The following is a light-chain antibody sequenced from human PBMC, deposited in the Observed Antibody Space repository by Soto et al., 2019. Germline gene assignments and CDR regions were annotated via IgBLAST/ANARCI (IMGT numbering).Light chain of an antibody. V-gene: IGLV1-40*01. Sequence: HSALTQLPSVSGAPGQRVTISCTGSSSNIGAGYDVHWYQQLPGTAPKLLIYANNNRPSGGPGRFSGSKSGTSASLAITGLQAEDEADYYCQSYDSSLSGYVFGTGTKVTVL. CDR3: QSYDSSLSGYV. CDR1: SSNIGAGYD. CDR2: ANN. J-gene: IGLJ1*01.